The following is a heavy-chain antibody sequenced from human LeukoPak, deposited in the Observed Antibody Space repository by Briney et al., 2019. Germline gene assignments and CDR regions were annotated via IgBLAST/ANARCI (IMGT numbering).Heavy chain of an antibody. CDR2: ISSSSSYI. J-gene: IGHJ4*02. CDR1: GFTFSSYS. V-gene: IGHV3-21*01. D-gene: IGHD1-20*01. CDR3: SKGVSGNSFYLDY. Sequence: GGSLRLSCAASGFTFSSYSMNWVRQAPGKGLEWVSSISSSSSYIYYADSVKGRFTISRDNAKNSLYLQMNSLRAEDTAVYYCSKGVSGNSFYLDYWGQGTLVTVSS.